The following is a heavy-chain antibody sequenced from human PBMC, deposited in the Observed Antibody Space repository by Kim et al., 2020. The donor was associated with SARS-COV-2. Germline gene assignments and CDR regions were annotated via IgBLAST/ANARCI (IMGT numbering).Heavy chain of an antibody. CDR2: ISYSGNS. V-gene: IGHV4-31*03. CDR1: GGSIRSGGKF. CDR3: ARAQPLDY. D-gene: IGHD2-2*01. J-gene: IGHJ4*02. Sequence: SETLSLTCSVSGGSIRSGGKFWTWIRQHPAKGLEWIGYISYSGNSHYSPSLRSRVSISLQTSENQFSLELTSVTAADTAVYYVARAQPLDYWGQGIAVPV.